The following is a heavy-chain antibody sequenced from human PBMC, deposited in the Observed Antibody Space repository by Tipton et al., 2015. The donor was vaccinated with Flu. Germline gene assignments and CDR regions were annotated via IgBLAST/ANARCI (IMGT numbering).Heavy chain of an antibody. D-gene: IGHD1-14*01. V-gene: IGHV1-69*06. CDR1: RGSFGNYP. Sequence: QLVQSGAEVKESGSSVTVSCKTSRGSFGNYPINWVRQGPGQGLEWMGGILPFIGTATYAQRFQGRVTISADRSTRTVDMELNSLRSEDTAFYFCAARTPTYGDAFIIWGQGTVVTVSS. J-gene: IGHJ3*02. CDR3: AARTPTYGDAFII. CDR2: ILPFIGTA.